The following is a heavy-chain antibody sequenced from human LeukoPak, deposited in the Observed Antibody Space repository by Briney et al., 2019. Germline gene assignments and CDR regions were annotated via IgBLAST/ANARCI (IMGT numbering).Heavy chain of an antibody. D-gene: IGHD2-2*01. V-gene: IGHV4-4*09. CDR1: AGSISSYY. CDR2: IYTSGST. Sequence: PSETLSLTCTVSAGSISSYYWSWMRQPPGKGLEWIGYIYTSGSTNYNPSLKSRVTISIATSKNQFSLKLSSVTAADTAVYYCASVIPATSWFDPWGQGTLVTVSS. J-gene: IGHJ5*02. CDR3: ASVIPATSWFDP.